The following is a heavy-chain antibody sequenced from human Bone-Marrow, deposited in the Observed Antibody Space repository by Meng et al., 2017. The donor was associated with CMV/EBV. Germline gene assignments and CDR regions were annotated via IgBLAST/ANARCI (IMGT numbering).Heavy chain of an antibody. Sequence: GGSLRLSCAASGFTFSSYAMSWVRQAPGKGLEWVSLISWDGGSTYYADSVKGRFTISRDNSKNSLYLQMNSLRTEDTALYYCAKEGGSYAFGAFDIWGQGTMVTVSS. V-gene: IGHV3-43*02. J-gene: IGHJ3*02. CDR1: GFTFSSYA. D-gene: IGHD1-26*01. CDR3: AKEGGSYAFGAFDI. CDR2: ISWDGGST.